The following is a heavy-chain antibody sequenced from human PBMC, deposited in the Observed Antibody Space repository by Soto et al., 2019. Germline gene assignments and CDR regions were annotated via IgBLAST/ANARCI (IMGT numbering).Heavy chain of an antibody. V-gene: IGHV1-18*04. J-gene: IGHJ4*02. CDR3: ARASDGYRSGWYVGYFDY. Sequence: RASVKVSCKASGYTFTSYGFSWVRQAPGQGLEWMGWIRAYNGYTNYAQKFQGRVTITTDTSTSTAYMELRSLISDDTAVYYCARASDGYRSGWYVGYFDYWGQGTLVTVSS. CDR2: IRAYNGYT. D-gene: IGHD6-19*01. CDR1: GYTFTSYG.